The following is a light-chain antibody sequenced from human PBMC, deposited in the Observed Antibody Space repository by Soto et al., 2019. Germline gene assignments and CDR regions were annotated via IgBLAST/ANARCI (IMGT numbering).Light chain of an antibody. CDR2: EVS. CDR1: NSDVGTYNY. CDR3: SSITGSSTPVV. J-gene: IGLJ2*01. V-gene: IGLV2-14*01. Sequence: QSVLAQPPSASGSPGQSVTITCTGTNSDVGTYNYVSWYQSHPGKAPELLIYEVSHRPSGVSSRFSGSKSGNVASLTISGLQTEDEADYYCSSITGSSTPVVFGGGTKLTVL.